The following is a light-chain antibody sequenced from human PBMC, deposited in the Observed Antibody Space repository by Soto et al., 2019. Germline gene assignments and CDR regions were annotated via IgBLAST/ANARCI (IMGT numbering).Light chain of an antibody. V-gene: IGKV3-20*01. CDR2: STS. J-gene: IGKJ1*01. CDR3: QQYGNSPWT. CDR1: QRFGSSN. Sequence: EIVLTQSPATLSLSPGERATLSCRASQRFGSSNLAWYQQKPGQAPRLLIYSTSSRATGIPDRFSGSGSGTDFTLTISRLEPEDFAVYYCQQYGNSPWTFGQGTKVDIK.